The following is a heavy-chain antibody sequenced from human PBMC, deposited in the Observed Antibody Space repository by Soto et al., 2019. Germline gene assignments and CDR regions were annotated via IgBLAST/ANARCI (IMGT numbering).Heavy chain of an antibody. V-gene: IGHV3-33*01. D-gene: IGHD3-3*01. CDR1: GFTFSSYG. Sequence: PGGSLRLSCAASGFTFSSYGMHWVRQAPGKGLEWVAVIWYDGSNKYYADSVKGRFTISLKLSSVTAADTAVYYCARHLNYDFWSGYFPTRPNYGMDVWGQGTTVTVSS. J-gene: IGHJ6*02. CDR3: SGYFPTRPNYGMDV. CDR2: IWYDGSNK.